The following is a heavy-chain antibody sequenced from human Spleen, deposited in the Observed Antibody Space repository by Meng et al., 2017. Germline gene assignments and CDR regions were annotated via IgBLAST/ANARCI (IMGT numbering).Heavy chain of an antibody. CDR3: AKGPVREVVTANLDY. D-gene: IGHD2-21*02. J-gene: IGHJ4*02. V-gene: IGHV3-30*01. CDR2: ISYDGSNK. CDR1: GFTFSSYA. Sequence: GESLKISCAASGFTFSSYAMHWVRQAPGKGLEWVAVISYDGSNKYYADSVKGRFTISRDNSKNTLYLQMNSLRAEDTALYYCAKGPVREVVTANLDYWGQGTLVTVSS.